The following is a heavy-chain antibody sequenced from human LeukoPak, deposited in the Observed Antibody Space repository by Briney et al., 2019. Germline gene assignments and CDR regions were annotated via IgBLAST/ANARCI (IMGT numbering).Heavy chain of an antibody. CDR2: IYHTGST. V-gene: IGHV4-38-2*02. CDR1: GYSIRNGYY. Sequence: SETLSLTCTVSGYSIRNGYYWGWIRQSPGEGLEWIGNIYHTGSTYYKQSLKSRISISVDKSRNQFSLKLTSVTAADTAVYYCARRGITMVRGVNIDYWGQGTLVTVSS. J-gene: IGHJ4*02. D-gene: IGHD3-10*01. CDR3: ARRGITMVRGVNIDY.